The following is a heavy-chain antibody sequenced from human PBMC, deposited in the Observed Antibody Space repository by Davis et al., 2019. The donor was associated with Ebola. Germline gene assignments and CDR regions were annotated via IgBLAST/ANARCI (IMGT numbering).Heavy chain of an antibody. Sequence: GESLKISCAASGFTFSGSAMHWVRQASGKGLEWVGRIRSKANSYATAYAASVKGRFTISRDDSKNTAYLQMNSLKTEDTAVYYCTRPDTAILDYYYGMDVWGQGTTVTVSS. J-gene: IGHJ6*02. CDR3: TRPDTAILDYYYGMDV. CDR2: IRSKANSYAT. D-gene: IGHD5-18*01. CDR1: GFTFSGSA. V-gene: IGHV3-73*01.